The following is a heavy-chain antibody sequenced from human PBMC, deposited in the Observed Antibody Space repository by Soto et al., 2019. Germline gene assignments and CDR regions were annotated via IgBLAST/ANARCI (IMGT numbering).Heavy chain of an antibody. CDR3: ASRPGSERWLVLDY. CDR2: INPQNGGT. J-gene: IGHJ4*02. CDR1: GYTFTGHY. V-gene: IGHV1-2*02. D-gene: IGHD6-19*01. Sequence: GASVKVSCKASGYTFTGHYIYWMRQAPGQGLERMGWINPQNGGTNSAQQFQGRITMTSDTSSTTAYLEVSTPRSDDTAVYYCASRPGSERWLVLDYWGQGTLVTVSS.